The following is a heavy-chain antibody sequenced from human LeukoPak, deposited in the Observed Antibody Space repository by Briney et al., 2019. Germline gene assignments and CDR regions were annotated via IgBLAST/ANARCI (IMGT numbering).Heavy chain of an antibody. CDR1: GGSISSSSYY. CDR2: IYYSGST. J-gene: IGHJ4*02. Sequence: PSETLSLTCTVSGGSISSSSYYWGWIRQPPGKGLEWIGSIYYSGSTYYNPSLKSRVTISVDTSKNQFSLKLSSVTAADTAVYYCARGIVGALTPDFDYWGQGTLVTVSS. D-gene: IGHD1-26*01. V-gene: IGHV4-39*07. CDR3: ARGIVGALTPDFDY.